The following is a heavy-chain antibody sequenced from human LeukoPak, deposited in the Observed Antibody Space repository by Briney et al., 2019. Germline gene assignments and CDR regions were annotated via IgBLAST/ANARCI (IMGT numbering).Heavy chain of an antibody. CDR3: ATSRTLDH. V-gene: IGHV3-7*05. Sequence: PGGSLRLSCAAAGFTFSSYWMNWVRQAPGKGLEWVANIKQDGSEKYHVDSVKGRFTISRDNAKNSLYLQMNSLRAEDTAVYYCATSRTLDHWGQGTLVIVSS. CDR1: GFTFSSYW. CDR2: IKQDGSEK. J-gene: IGHJ4*02.